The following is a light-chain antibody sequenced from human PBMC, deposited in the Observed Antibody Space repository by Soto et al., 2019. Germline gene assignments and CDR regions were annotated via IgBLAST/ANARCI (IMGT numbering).Light chain of an antibody. CDR3: QQYNSWPRT. CDR2: GAS. V-gene: IGKV3D-15*01. Sequence: EILMTQSPDTLSVSPGESATLSCRASQSVSSSYLAWYQQKPGQAPRLLLYGASSRATGIPDRFSGSGSGTEFTLTISSLQSEDFAVYYCQQYNSWPRTFGQGTKVDIK. J-gene: IGKJ1*01. CDR1: QSVSSSY.